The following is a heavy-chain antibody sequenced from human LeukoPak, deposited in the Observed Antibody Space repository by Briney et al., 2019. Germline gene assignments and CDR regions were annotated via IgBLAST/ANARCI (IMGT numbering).Heavy chain of an antibody. D-gene: IGHD3-10*01. CDR2: VSTFKGDT. J-gene: IGHJ3*01. CDR3: ARDSGLGLFGV. V-gene: IGHV1-18*04. CDR1: GYTFTSYY. Sequence: ASVKVSCKASGYTFTSYYMHWVRQAPGQGLEWMGWVSTFKGDTKYAQKFQDRVTLTTDTSTSIAHLELRSLRSEDTAIYYCARDSGLGLFGVWGQGTVVTVSS.